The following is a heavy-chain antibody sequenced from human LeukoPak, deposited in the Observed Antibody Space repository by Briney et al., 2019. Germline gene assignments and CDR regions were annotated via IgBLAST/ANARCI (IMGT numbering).Heavy chain of an antibody. D-gene: IGHD1-26*01. CDR2: ITPYNGDT. CDR1: GYTFITYG. J-gene: IGHJ4*02. CDR3: ARVAGVSYNYFDS. V-gene: IGHV1-18*01. Sequence: ASVKVSCKASGYTFITYGITWVRQAPGQGLEWMGWITPYNGDTNYAQNLQDRVTMTTDTSTSTAYMGLRSLRSDDTAVYFCARVAGVSYNYFDSWGQGTLVTVSS.